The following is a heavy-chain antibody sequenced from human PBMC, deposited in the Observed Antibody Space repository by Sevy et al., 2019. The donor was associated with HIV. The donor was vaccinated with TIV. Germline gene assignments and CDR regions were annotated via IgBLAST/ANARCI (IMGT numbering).Heavy chain of an antibody. CDR3: ARGSISVVGGIFINEMDY. CDR1: GDSMSSYY. Sequence: SETLSLTCTVSGDSMSSYYWSWIRQPPGKGLEWIGYTYYSGSTSYNPSLRSRVTISVDTSRNQPPLRLSSVTAADTAVYYCARGSISVVGGIFINEMDYWGQGALVTVSS. CDR2: TYYSGST. D-gene: IGHD3-10*01. V-gene: IGHV4-59*01. J-gene: IGHJ4*02.